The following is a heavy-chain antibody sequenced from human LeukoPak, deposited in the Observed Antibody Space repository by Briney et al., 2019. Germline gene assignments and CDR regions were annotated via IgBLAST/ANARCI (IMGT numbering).Heavy chain of an antibody. CDR1: GFTFSSYW. V-gene: IGHV3-7*01. CDR2: IKQDGSEK. CDR3: ARDPVVGIVVVPAQAFDI. Sequence: TGGSLRLSCAASGFTFSSYWMSWVRQAPGKGLEWVANIKQDGSEKYYVDSVKGRFTISRDNAKNSLYLQMNSLRAEDTAVYYCARDPVVGIVVVPAQAFDIWGQGTMVTVSS. D-gene: IGHD2-2*01. J-gene: IGHJ3*02.